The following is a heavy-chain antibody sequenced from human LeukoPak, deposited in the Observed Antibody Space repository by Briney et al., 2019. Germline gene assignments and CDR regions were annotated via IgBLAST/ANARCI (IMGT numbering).Heavy chain of an antibody. Sequence: GGSLRLSCAASGFTFSSYSMNWVRQAPGKGLEWVSSISSSSSYIYYADSVKGRFTTSRDNAKNSLYLQMNSLRAEDTAVYYCARDRTPDEQWLVVGAPGNWGQGTLVTVSS. D-gene: IGHD6-19*01. J-gene: IGHJ4*02. CDR3: ARDRTPDEQWLVVGAPGN. V-gene: IGHV3-21*01. CDR1: GFTFSSYS. CDR2: ISSSSSYI.